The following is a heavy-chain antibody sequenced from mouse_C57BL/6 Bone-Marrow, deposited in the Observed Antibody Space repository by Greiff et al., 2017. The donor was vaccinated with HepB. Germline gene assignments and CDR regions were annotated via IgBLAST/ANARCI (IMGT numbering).Heavy chain of an antibody. CDR1: GFNIKDDY. D-gene: IGHD1-1*01. CDR2: IDPEHGDT. J-gene: IGHJ4*01. Sequence: VQLQQSGAELVRPGASVKLSCTASGFNIKDDYMHWVKQRPEQGLEWIGWIDPEHGDTEYASKFQGKATITADTSSNTAYLQLSSLTSEDTAVYYCTTYYYGSSTGYAMGYWGQGTSVTVSS. V-gene: IGHV14-4*01. CDR3: TTYYYGSSTGYAMGY.